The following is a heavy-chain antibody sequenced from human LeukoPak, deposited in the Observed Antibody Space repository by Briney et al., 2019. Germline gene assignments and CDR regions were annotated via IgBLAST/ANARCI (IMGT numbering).Heavy chain of an antibody. V-gene: IGHV1-18*01. Sequence: ASVKVSCKASGYAFTNYGISWVRQAPGQGLEWLGWISTFNGNTNYAQILQDRVTMTTDTSTNTAYLELRSLRFDDTAIYYCARDLYGHDYWGQGTLVTVSS. D-gene: IGHD3-10*01. CDR3: ARDLYGHDY. CDR2: ISTFNGNT. J-gene: IGHJ4*02. CDR1: GYAFTNYG.